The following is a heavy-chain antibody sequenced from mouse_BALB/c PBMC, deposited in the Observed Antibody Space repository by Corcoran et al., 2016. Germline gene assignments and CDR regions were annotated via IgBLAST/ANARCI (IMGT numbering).Heavy chain of an antibody. CDR1: GYTFTSYT. D-gene: IGHD1-2*01. CDR2: IIPGSGYT. Sequence: QVQLQQSAAELVRPGASVKMSCKASGYTFTSYTMHWVKQRPGQGLEWIGDIIPGSGYTEYNQKFKDKTTLTADKSSNTAYMQLSSLTSEDSAVYYCATHYYCYDADWGEGTLVTVSA. J-gene: IGHJ3*01. V-gene: IGHV1-4*02. CDR3: ATHYYCYDAD.